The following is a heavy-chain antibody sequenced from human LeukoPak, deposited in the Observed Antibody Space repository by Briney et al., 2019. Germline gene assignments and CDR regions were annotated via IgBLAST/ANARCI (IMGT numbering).Heavy chain of an antibody. D-gene: IGHD1-1*01. CDR1: GGSISNKY. Sequence: PSETLSVTCTVSGGSISNKYWSWIRQPPGKGLEWIGSIYYSGSTYYNPSLKSRVTISVDTSKNQFSLKLSSVTAADTAVYYCARLGGRYHYYYMDVWGKGTTVTISS. CDR3: ARLGGRYHYYYMDV. J-gene: IGHJ6*03. V-gene: IGHV4-39*01. CDR2: IYYSGST.